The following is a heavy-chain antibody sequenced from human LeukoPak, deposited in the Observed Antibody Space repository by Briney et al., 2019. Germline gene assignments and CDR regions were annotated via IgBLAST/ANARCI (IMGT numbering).Heavy chain of an antibody. CDR1: GGSLSSYY. J-gene: IGHJ4*02. D-gene: IGHD3-9*01. CDR3: ARENLVSYYDILTGPLDY. Sequence: SETLSLTCTGTGGSLSSYYWSWIRQPPWKGLEWMGYIYYSGSTNYNPSLKSRVTISVDTSKNQFSLKLSSVTAADTAVYYCARENLVSYYDILTGPLDYWGQGTLVTVSS. CDR2: IYYSGST. V-gene: IGHV4-59*01.